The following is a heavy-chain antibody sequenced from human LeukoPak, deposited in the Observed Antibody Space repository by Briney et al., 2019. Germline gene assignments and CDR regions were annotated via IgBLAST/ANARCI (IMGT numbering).Heavy chain of an antibody. CDR3: ARIRGYSYGNFDY. D-gene: IGHD5-18*01. Sequence: GGSLRLSCAASGFSFSNSWMSWVRQAPGKGLEWVANIKQDGSERYYVDSVKGRFTISRDNTKNSLYLQMDRLRAEDTAVYYCARIRGYSYGNFDYWGQGTLVTVSS. V-gene: IGHV3-7*01. CDR2: IKQDGSER. J-gene: IGHJ4*02. CDR1: GFSFSNSW.